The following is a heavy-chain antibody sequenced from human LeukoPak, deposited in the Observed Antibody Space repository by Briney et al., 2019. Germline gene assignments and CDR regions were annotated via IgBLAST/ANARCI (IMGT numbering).Heavy chain of an antibody. D-gene: IGHD2-8*01. CDR2: INYSGDT. Sequence: SETLSLTCTVSGASINSDYWTWVRQPPGKGLEWIAYINYSGDTNYNPSLESRVTISLDTSKNQFSLRLNSVTAADTAVYYCAKLGRSQVHFLYPALDSWGQGTLVTVSS. J-gene: IGHJ4*02. V-gene: IGHV4-59*01. CDR3: AKLGRSQVHFLYPALDS. CDR1: GASINSDY.